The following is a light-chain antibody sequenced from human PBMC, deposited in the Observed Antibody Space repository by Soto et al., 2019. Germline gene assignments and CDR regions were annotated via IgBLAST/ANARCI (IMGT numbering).Light chain of an antibody. CDR2: DVT. J-gene: IGLJ1*01. CDR1: SSDVGGYNF. CDR3: SSYTSTSTSV. Sequence: QSVLTQPASVSGSPGQSNAISCTGTSSDVGGYNFVSWYQQHPGKAPKLMIYDVTNRPSGVSDRFSGSKSGNKASLTIAGLQAEAEPDYYCSSYTSTSTSVFGSGTKVPS. V-gene: IGLV2-14*03.